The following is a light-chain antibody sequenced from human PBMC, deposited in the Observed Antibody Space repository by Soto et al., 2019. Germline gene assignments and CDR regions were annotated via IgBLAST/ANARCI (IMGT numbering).Light chain of an antibody. Sequence: EVMLTQYPGTLSLSPGERATLSCRVSQSVSSNYLAWYQQKSGQAPRLLIYGASNRATGIPDRFSGSGSGTDFTLTIRRLEPEDFAVYYCQQYDTSPRTFGQGTKVEFK. J-gene: IGKJ1*01. CDR3: QQYDTSPRT. CDR1: QSVSSNY. V-gene: IGKV3-20*01. CDR2: GAS.